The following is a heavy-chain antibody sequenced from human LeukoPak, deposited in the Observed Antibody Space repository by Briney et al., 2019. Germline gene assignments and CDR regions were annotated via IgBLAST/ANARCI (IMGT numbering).Heavy chain of an antibody. CDR1: GFTFSSYE. D-gene: IGHD1-26*01. V-gene: IGHV3-48*03. Sequence: GGSLRLSCAASGFTFSSYEMNWVRQAPGKGLEWVSYISSSGSTIYYADSVKGRFTISRDNAKNSLYLQMNSLRAEDTAVYYCARDLGGSYWDGGYWGQGTLVTVSS. J-gene: IGHJ4*02. CDR3: ARDLGGSYWDGGY. CDR2: ISSSGSTI.